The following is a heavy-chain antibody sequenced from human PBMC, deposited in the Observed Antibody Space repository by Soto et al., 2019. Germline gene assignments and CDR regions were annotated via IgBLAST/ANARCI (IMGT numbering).Heavy chain of an antibody. D-gene: IGHD3-22*01. Sequence: GASVKVSCKASGGTFSSYTISWVRQAPGQGLEWMGRIIPILGIANYAQKFQGRVTITADKSTSTAYMELSSLRSEDTAVYYCARDRVDSSGYYPLSPYYFDYWGQGTLVTVSS. CDR3: ARDRVDSSGYYPLSPYYFDY. V-gene: IGHV1-69*04. CDR2: IIPILGIA. J-gene: IGHJ4*02. CDR1: GGTFSSYT.